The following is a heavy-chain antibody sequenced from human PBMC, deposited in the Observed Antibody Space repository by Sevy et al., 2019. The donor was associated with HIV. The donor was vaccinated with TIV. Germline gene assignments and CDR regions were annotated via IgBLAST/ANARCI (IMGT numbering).Heavy chain of an antibody. CDR1: GFTFRSYN. CDR3: ARDDSSGYDYDPYRAYAFDI. V-gene: IGHV3-21*01. J-gene: IGHJ3*02. CDR2: ISSSSSYI. D-gene: IGHD3-22*01. Sequence: GGSLRLSCAASGFTFRSYNINWVRQAPGKGLEWVSSISSSSSYIYYADSVKGRFTISRDNAKNSLYLQMTSLRAEDTAVYYCARDDSSGYDYDPYRAYAFDIWGQGTMVTVSS.